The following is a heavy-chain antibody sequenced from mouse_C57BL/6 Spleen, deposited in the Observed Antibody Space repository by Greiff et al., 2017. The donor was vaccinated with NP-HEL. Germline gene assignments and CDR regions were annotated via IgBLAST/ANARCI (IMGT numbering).Heavy chain of an antibody. V-gene: IGHV1-76*01. J-gene: IGHJ4*01. D-gene: IGHD2-4*01. CDR2: IYPGSGNT. Sequence: QVQLQQSGAELVRPGASVKLSCKASGYTFTDYYINWVKQRPGQGLEWIARIYPGSGNTYYNEKFKGKATLTAEKSSSTAYMQLSSLTSEDSAVYFCARSDYDEGYAMDYWGQGTSVTVSS. CDR1: GYTFTDYY. CDR3: ARSDYDEGYAMDY.